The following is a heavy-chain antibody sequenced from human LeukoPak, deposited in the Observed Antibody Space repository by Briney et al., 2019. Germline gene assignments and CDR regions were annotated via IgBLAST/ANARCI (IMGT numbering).Heavy chain of an antibody. D-gene: IGHD3-22*01. CDR2: INPSGGST. Sequence: GASVKVSCKASGYTFTSYYMHWVRQAPGQGLEWMGIINPSGGSTSYAQKFQGRVTMTRDTSTSTVYMELSSLRSEDTAVYYCARDLLPNYDSSGYLADAFDIWGQGTMVTVSS. V-gene: IGHV1-46*01. CDR1: GYTFTSYY. CDR3: ARDLLPNYDSSGYLADAFDI. J-gene: IGHJ3*02.